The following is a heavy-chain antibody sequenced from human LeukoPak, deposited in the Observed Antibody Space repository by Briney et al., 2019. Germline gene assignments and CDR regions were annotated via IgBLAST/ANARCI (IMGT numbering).Heavy chain of an antibody. CDR3: ARGDYDILTGYWSPSYYYYYMDV. V-gene: IGHV1-8*03. CDR1: GYTFTSYD. Sequence: ASVKVSCKASGYTFTSYDINWVRQATGQGLEWMGWMNPNSGNTGYAQKFQGRVTITRDTSISTAYMELSRLRSDDTVVYYCARGDYDILTGYWSPSYYYYYMDVWGKGTTVTVSS. CDR2: MNPNSGNT. D-gene: IGHD3-9*01. J-gene: IGHJ6*03.